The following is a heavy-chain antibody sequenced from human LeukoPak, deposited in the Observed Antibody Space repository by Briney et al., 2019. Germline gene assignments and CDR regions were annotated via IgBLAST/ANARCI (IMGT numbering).Heavy chain of an antibody. CDR3: ATTFYDSSAYDAFDI. CDR1: GFTFSRYW. Sequence: QPGGSLRLSCAASGFTFSRYWMHWVRQAPGKGLLSVSRINSDGSSTIYADSVKGRFTISRDNAKNTLYLRINSLRAEDTAVYYCATTFYDSSAYDAFDIWGQGTMVTVSS. D-gene: IGHD3-22*01. CDR2: INSDGSST. V-gene: IGHV3-74*01. J-gene: IGHJ3*02.